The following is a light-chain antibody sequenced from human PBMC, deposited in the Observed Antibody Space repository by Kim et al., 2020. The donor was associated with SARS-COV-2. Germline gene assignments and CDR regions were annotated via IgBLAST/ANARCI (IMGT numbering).Light chain of an antibody. V-gene: IGKV3-15*01. J-gene: IGKJ4*01. CDR2: RTS. CDR1: QIVSNTN. Sequence: EIVMRQSPATLSLSPGERATLSCRASQIVSNTNLVWYQQKPGQAPSLLIYRTSTRAAGVPARFSGSGSGTEFTLTISSLQSEDFEVYYCQQHNDWPLTFGGGTKVDIK. CDR3: QQHNDWPLT.